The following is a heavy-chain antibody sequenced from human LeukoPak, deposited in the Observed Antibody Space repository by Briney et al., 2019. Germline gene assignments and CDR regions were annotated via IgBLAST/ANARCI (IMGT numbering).Heavy chain of an antibody. CDR2: TSYSGST. D-gene: IGHD3-9*01. CDR1: GGSISSYY. CDR3: GRRTYYDTLTGYTYWYFDL. Sequence: SETLSLTCTVSGGSISSYYWSWIRQPPGKRLEWVGYTSYSGSTDYNPSLKSRVTMSVDTSKNQFSLKLSSVTAADTAVYYCGRRTYYDTLTGYTYWYFDLWGRGTLVTVSS. V-gene: IGHV4-59*01. J-gene: IGHJ2*01.